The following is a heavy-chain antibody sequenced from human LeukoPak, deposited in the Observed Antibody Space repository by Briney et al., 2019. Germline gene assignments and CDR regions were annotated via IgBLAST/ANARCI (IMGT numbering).Heavy chain of an antibody. CDR3: VNEVIGY. CDR1: GGSISSSNW. V-gene: IGHV4-4*02. Sequence: SGTLSLTCAVSGGSISSSNWWSWVRQPPGKGLEWIGQIYHSGSTNYNPSLKSRVAMSIDKSKNQFSLNVNSVTAADTAVYYCVNEVIGYWGQGTLVTVSS. J-gene: IGHJ4*02. CDR2: IYHSGST. D-gene: IGHD1-1*01.